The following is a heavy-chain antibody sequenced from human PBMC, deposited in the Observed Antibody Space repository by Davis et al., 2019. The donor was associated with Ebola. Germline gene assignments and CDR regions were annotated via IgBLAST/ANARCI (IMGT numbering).Heavy chain of an antibody. D-gene: IGHD3-10*01. Sequence: SETLSLTCTVPGGSVSSGSYYWSCIRQPPGKGLEWIGYIYYSGSTNYNPSLKSRVTISVDTSKNQFSLKLSSVTAADTAVYYCARTGWFGELVGYYYGMDVWGQGTTVTVSS. J-gene: IGHJ6*02. CDR1: GGSVSSGSYY. CDR3: ARTGWFGELVGYYYGMDV. CDR2: IYYSGST. V-gene: IGHV4-61*01.